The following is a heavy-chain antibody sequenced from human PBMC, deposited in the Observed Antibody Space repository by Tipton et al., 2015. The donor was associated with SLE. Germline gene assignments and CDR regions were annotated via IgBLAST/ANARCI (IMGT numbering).Heavy chain of an antibody. CDR3: ARDRRSSSGRGWFDP. J-gene: IGHJ5*02. CDR1: GFTFSTYA. Sequence: SLRLSCAPSGFTFSTYAMTWVRQAPGMGLEWVAFITNSGGSTYYAASVKGRFTISRDNSKNTLYLQMNSLRADDTAVYYCARDRRSSSGRGWFDPWGQGTLVTVSS. CDR2: ITNSGGST. V-gene: IGHV3-23*01. D-gene: IGHD6-6*01.